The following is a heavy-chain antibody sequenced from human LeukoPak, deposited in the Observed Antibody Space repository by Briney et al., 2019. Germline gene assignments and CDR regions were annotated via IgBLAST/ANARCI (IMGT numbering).Heavy chain of an antibody. V-gene: IGHV1-18*01. CDR3: ARTDMLYSSGWFDY. D-gene: IGHD6-19*01. CDR1: GYTFTSYG. J-gene: IGHJ4*02. CDR2: TSAYNGNT. Sequence: ASVKVSCKASGYTFTSYGISWVRQAPGQGLEWMGWTSAYNGNTNYAQKLQGRVTMTTDTSTSTAYMELRSLRSDDTAVYYCARTDMLYSSGWFDYWGQGTLVTVSS.